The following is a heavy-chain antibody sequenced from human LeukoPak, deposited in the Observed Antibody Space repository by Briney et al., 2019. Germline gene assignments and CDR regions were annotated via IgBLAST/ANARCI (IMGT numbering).Heavy chain of an antibody. Sequence: GESLKISCKGSGYSFTSYWIGWVRQMPGKGLEWMGIIYPGDSDTRYSPSFQGQVTISADKSISTAYLQWSSLKASDTAMYYCARHSGRFRLGESVSIDYWGQGTLVTVSS. CDR2: IYPGDSDT. V-gene: IGHV5-51*01. J-gene: IGHJ4*02. CDR1: GYSFTSYW. CDR3: ARHSGRFRLGESVSIDY. D-gene: IGHD3-16*01.